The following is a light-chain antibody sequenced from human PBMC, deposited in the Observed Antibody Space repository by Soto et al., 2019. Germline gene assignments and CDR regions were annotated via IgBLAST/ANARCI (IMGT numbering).Light chain of an antibody. V-gene: IGKV3D-15*01. Sequence: EIVMTQSPATLSVSPGERATLSCRASQSVSNKLAWYQQKPGQAPRLLIYGASTRATGIPARFSGSGSGTEFTLSISSLQSEDFAVYYCQQNNNWPPVTFGGGTKVESK. CDR1: QSVSNK. CDR2: GAS. J-gene: IGKJ4*01. CDR3: QQNNNWPPVT.